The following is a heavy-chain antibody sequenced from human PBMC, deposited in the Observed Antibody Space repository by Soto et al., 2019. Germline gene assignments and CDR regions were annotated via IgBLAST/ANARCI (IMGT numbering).Heavy chain of an antibody. Sequence: QVQLVESGGGVVQPGRSLRLSCAASGFTFSSYAMHWVRQAPGKGLEWVAVISYDGSNKYYADSVKGRFTISRDNSKNTLYLQMNSLRAEDTAVYYCASLDFYDSSGSSFDYWCQGTLVTVSS. V-gene: IGHV3-30-3*01. CDR3: ASLDFYDSSGSSFDY. D-gene: IGHD3-22*01. CDR2: ISYDGSNK. CDR1: GFTFSSYA. J-gene: IGHJ4*02.